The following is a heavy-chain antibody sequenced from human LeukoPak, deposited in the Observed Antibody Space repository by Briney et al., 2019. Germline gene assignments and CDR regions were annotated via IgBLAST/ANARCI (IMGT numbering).Heavy chain of an antibody. V-gene: IGHV4-39*07. CDR2: IYYSGST. CDR3: ARPLTYCGGDCYSNAFDI. CDR1: GGSISSSSYY. D-gene: IGHD2-21*02. Sequence: SETLSLTCTVSGGSISSSSYYWGWIRQPPGKGLEWIGSIYYSGSTYYNPSLKSRVTISVDTSKNQFSLKLSSVTAADTAVYYCARPLTYCGGDCYSNAFDIWGQGTMVTVSS. J-gene: IGHJ3*02.